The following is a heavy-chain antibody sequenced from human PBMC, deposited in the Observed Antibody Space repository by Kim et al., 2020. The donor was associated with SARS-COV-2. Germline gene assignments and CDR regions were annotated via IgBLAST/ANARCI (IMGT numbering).Heavy chain of an antibody. Sequence: GGSLRLSCAASGFTFDDYGMSWVRQAPGKGLEWVSGINWNGGSTGYADSVKGRFTISRDNAKNSLYLQMNSLRAEDTALYYCARDDFSGTTVTTEGVLYYYYMDVWGKGTTVTVSS. D-gene: IGHD4-4*01. CDR2: INWNGGST. J-gene: IGHJ6*03. V-gene: IGHV3-20*04. CDR3: ARDDFSGTTVTTEGVLYYYYMDV. CDR1: GFTFDDYG.